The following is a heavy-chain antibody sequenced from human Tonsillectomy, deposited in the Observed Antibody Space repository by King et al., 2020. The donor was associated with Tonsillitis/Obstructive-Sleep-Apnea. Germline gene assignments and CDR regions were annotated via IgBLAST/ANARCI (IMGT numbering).Heavy chain of an antibody. D-gene: IGHD2/OR15-2a*01. CDR1: GYTFTGYY. CDR2: INPNSGAT. J-gene: IGHJ5*02. Sequence: VQLVESGAEVKKPGASVKVSCKASGYTFTGYYMHWVRQAPGQGLEWMGCINPNSGATNYAQKFRGRVTMTRDTSISTAYMELTWLRSDDTAGYYCAKEGNTWFDPWGQGTLVTVSS. CDR3: AKEGNTWFDP. V-gene: IGHV1-2*02.